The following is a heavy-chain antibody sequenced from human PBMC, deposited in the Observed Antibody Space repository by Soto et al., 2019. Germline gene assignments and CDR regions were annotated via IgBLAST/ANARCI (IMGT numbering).Heavy chain of an antibody. V-gene: IGHV1-69*06. CDR2: IIPIFGTA. Sequence: ASVKFSCKASGGTFSSYAISWVRQAPGQGLEWMGGIIPIFGTANYAQKFQGRVTITADKSTSTAYMELSSLRSEDTAVYYCATYSGSYHFDYWGQGTLVTVSS. J-gene: IGHJ4*02. CDR3: ATYSGSYHFDY. D-gene: IGHD1-26*01. CDR1: GGTFSSYA.